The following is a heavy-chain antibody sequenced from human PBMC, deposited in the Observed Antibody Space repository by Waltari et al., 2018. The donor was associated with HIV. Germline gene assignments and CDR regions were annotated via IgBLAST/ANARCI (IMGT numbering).Heavy chain of an antibody. J-gene: IGHJ6*02. CDR3: TRDEFSSWSQSGGMDV. V-gene: IGHV1-3*04. CDR1: GYTFVDYA. Sequence: QVQLVQSGAEVKKPGASVKVSCKTSGYTFVDYAIHWVRQAPGQRLERMGWINTGNGNTKYSQEFQGRVSITRDTSASTVFMELGRLRSEDTALYYCTRDEFSSWSQSGGMDVWGQGTTVTVS. D-gene: IGHD6-13*01. CDR2: INTGNGNT.